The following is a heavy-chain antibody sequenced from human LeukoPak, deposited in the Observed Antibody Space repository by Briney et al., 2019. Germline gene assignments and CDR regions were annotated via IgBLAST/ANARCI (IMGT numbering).Heavy chain of an antibody. CDR2: ISAYSGDT. J-gene: IGHJ4*02. CDR1: GYTFTDFG. V-gene: IGHV1-18*01. D-gene: IGHD3-3*01. CDR3: ARGRPSDF. Sequence: ASVKVSCKTSGYTFTDFGMSWVRQAPGQGLEWMGWISAYSGDTNYAHTLQGRVTMTTDTSTSTAYMELRSLRSDDTAVYYCARGRPSDFWGQGTLVTVSS.